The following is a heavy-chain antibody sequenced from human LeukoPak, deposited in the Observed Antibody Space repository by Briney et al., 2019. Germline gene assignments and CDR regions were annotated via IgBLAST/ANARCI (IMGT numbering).Heavy chain of an antibody. CDR2: IYYSGST. J-gene: IGHJ6*03. CDR1: GGSISSYY. V-gene: IGHV4-59*12. Sequence: SETLSLTCTVSGGSISSYYWSWIRQPPGEGLEWIGYIYYSGSTNYNPSLKSRVTISVDTSKNQFSLKLSSVTAADTAVYYCARDSIYGEDYYYYMDVWGKGTTVTVSS. D-gene: IGHD4-17*01. CDR3: ARDSIYGEDYYYYMDV.